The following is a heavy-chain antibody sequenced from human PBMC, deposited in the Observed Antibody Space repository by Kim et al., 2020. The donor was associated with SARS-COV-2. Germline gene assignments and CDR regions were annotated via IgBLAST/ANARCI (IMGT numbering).Heavy chain of an antibody. Sequence: NKYYADSVKGRFPISRDNSKNTLYLQMNSLRAEDTAVYYCARETGDWFDPWGQGTLVTVSS. CDR2: NK. CDR3: ARETGDWFDP. J-gene: IGHJ5*02. D-gene: IGHD2-21*01. V-gene: IGHV3-33*01.